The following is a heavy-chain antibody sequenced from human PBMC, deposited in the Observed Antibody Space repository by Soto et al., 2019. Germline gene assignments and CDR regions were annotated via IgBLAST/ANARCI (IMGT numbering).Heavy chain of an antibody. Sequence: SETLSLTCTVPGGSISSGGYYCSWIRQHPGKGLEWIGHIYHSGTTYYNPSLKSRVTISVDTSKNQISLKLTSVSAADTAVYYCATEYYDSRGYYYIDSWGQGTLVTVSS. CDR3: ATEYYDSRGYYYIDS. CDR1: GGSISSGGYY. J-gene: IGHJ4*02. CDR2: IYHSGTT. D-gene: IGHD3-22*01. V-gene: IGHV4-31*03.